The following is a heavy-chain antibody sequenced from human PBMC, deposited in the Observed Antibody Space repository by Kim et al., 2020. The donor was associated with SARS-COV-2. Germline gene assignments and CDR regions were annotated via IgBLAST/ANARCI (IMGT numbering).Heavy chain of an antibody. CDR1: GFTFSRYW. D-gene: IGHD5-12*01. CDR3: AFSCYAGGGYSASFDF. CDR2: INEDGSEK. Sequence: GGSLRLSCAASGFTFSRYWMSWVRQAPGKGLEWVANINEDGSEKYYVDSVKGRFTISRDNAKNSLYLQMNSMRVEDTAVYFCAFSCYAGGGYSASFDFWGQGTPVTVSS. V-gene: IGHV3-7*01. J-gene: IGHJ4*01.